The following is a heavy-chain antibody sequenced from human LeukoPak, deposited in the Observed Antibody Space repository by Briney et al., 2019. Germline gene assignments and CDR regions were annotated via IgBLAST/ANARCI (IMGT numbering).Heavy chain of an antibody. CDR3: ARYCSSTSCQFDP. CDR1: GGTFSSYA. V-gene: IGHV1-69*05. D-gene: IGHD2-2*01. Sequence: ASVKVSCKASGGTFSSYAICWVRQAPGQGLEWMGGIIPIFGTANYAQKFQGRVTITTDESTSTAYMELSSLRSEDTAVYYCARYCSSTSCQFDPWGQGTLVTVSS. CDR2: IIPIFGTA. J-gene: IGHJ5*02.